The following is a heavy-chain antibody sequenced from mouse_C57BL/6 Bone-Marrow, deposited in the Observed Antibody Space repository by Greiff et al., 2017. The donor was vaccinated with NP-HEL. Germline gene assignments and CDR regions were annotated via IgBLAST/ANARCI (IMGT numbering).Heavy chain of an antibody. J-gene: IGHJ3*01. D-gene: IGHD1-1*01. V-gene: IGHV3-6*01. CDR3: ARDPSYYYGSSYEFAY. CDR2: ISYDGSN. CDR1: GYSITSGYY. Sequence: VQLKESGPGLVKPSQSLSLTCSVTGYSITSGYYWNWIRQFPGNKLEWMGYISYDGSNNYNPSLKNRISITRDTSKNQFFLKLNSVTTEDTATYYCARDPSYYYGSSYEFAYWGQGTLVTVSA.